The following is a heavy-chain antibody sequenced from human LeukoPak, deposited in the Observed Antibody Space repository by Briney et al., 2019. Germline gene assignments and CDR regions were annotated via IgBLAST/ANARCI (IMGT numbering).Heavy chain of an antibody. CDR1: GYTFTAYY. V-gene: IGHV1-2*06. Sequence: ASVKVSCKASGYTFTAYYIHWVRQAPGQGLEWMGRINPNSGGTNYAQKFQDRFTMTRDTSISTAYMELSRLRSDDTAVYYCARGDIVVVLAAIDYYYYGMDVWGQGTTVTVSS. CDR2: INPNSGGT. CDR3: ARGDIVVVLAAIDYYYYGMDV. J-gene: IGHJ6*02. D-gene: IGHD2-2*01.